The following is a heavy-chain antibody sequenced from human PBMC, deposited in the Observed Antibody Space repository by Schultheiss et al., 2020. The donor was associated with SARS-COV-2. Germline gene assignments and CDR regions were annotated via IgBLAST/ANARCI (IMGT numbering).Heavy chain of an antibody. CDR3: ARGRIGGSYYVDYYYGMDV. V-gene: IGHV3-30*12. J-gene: IGHJ6*02. D-gene: IGHD1-26*01. CDR2: ISYDGSNK. Sequence: GESLKISCAASGFTFSSYGMHWVRQAPGKGLEWVAVISYDGSNKYYADSVKGRFTISRDNAKNSLYLQMNSLRAEDTAVYYCARGRIGGSYYVDYYYGMDVWGQGTTVTVSS. CDR1: GFTFSSYG.